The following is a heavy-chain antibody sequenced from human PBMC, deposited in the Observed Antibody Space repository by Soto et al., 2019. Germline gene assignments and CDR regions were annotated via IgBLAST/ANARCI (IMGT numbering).Heavy chain of an antibody. V-gene: IGHV4-61*01. J-gene: IGHJ6*02. CDR2: IYYSGST. CDR1: GGSVSSGSYY. D-gene: IGHD6-19*01. CDR3: ARGIEGWYQGRYYYGMDV. Sequence: QVQLQESGPGLVKPSETLSLTCTVSGGSVSSGSYYWSWIRQPPGKGLEWIGYIYYSGSTNYNPSPQSRVTISVDTSKNQFSLKLRSVTAADTAVYYCARGIEGWYQGRYYYGMDVWGQGTTVTVSS.